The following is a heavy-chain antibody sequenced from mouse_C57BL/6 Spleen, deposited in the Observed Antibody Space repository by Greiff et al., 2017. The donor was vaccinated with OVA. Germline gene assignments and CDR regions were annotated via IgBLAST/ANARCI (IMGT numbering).Heavy chain of an antibody. D-gene: IGHD3-3*01. CDR1: GYTFTDYE. J-gene: IGHJ2*01. V-gene: IGHV1-15*01. CDR2: IDPETGGT. Sequence: VQLQQSGAELVRPGASVTLSCKASGYTFTDYEMHWVKQTPVHGLEWIGAIDPETGGTAYNQKFKGKAILTADKSSSTASMELRSLTSEDSAVYYCTRGDQGDYWGQGTTLTVSS. CDR3: TRGDQGDY.